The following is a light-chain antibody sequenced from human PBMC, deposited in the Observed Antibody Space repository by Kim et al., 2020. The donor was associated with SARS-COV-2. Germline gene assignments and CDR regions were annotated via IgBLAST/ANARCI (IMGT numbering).Light chain of an antibody. CDR1: SSDVGSYNL. V-gene: IGLV2-23*02. Sequence: QSALTQPASVFGSPGQSITISCTGTSSDVGSYNLVSWYQQHPGKAPKLMIYDVSKRPSGVSNRFSGSKSGNTASLTISGLQAEDEADYYCCSYAGSSTWVFGGGTQLTVL. J-gene: IGLJ3*02. CDR2: DVS. CDR3: CSYAGSSTWV.